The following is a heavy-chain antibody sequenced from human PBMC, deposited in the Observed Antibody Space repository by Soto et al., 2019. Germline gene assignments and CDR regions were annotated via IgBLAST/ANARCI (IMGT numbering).Heavy chain of an antibody. CDR3: ARIEATGRGWDV. Sequence: EVQLVESGGGLVQPGGSLRLSCVDSGFTFSSYWMSWVRQAPVKGLEWVGNIKQDGSEENYVDSLKGRFTISRDNAKNSMYLQMNSLRAEDTAVYYCARIEATGRGWDVWGQGTTVVVSS. CDR2: IKQDGSEE. J-gene: IGHJ6*02. D-gene: IGHD1-1*01. V-gene: IGHV3-7*01. CDR1: GFTFSSYW.